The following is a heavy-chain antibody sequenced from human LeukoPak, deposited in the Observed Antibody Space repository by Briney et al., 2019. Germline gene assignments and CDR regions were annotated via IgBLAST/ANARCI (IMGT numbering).Heavy chain of an antibody. V-gene: IGHV4-39*01. J-gene: IGHJ4*02. CDR1: GGSISMSGYY. Sequence: SETLSLTCTVSGGSISMSGYYWGWIRQPPGKGLEWIGSISYSGSTYYNPSLKSRVTVSRDTSKNQFSLKLSSVTAADTAVYYCARPATVDYWSQGILVTVSS. CDR3: ARPATVDY. CDR2: ISYSGST.